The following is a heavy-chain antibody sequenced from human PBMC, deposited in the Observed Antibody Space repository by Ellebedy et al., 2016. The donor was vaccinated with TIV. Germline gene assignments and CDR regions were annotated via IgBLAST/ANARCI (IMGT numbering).Heavy chain of an antibody. CDR3: ARGYDSSGYSDY. V-gene: IGHV4-31*01. D-gene: IGHD3-22*01. CDR1: GGSITSAGYY. J-gene: IGHJ4*02. CDR2: FYSNGGT. Sequence: MPSETLSLTCTVSGGSITSAGYYWSWIRQHPGKGLEWIGYFYSNGGTYYNPSLKSPVIISSDTSKNQLSLKLSSVTAADTAVYYCARGYDSSGYSDYWGQGTLVTVSS.